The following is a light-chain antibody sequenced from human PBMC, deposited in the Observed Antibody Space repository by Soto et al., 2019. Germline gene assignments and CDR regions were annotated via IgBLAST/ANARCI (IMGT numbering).Light chain of an antibody. CDR1: SSDVGSYNL. CDR3: QQYNNWPRT. CDR2: EVS. V-gene: IGLV2-23*02. Sequence: QSALTQPASVSVSPGQSITISCTGTSSDVGSYNLVSWYQQHQGKAPKLMIYEVSKWPSGVSNRFSGSKSGNTASLTISGLQAEDEADYYCQQYNNWPRTFGLGTK. J-gene: IGLJ3*02.